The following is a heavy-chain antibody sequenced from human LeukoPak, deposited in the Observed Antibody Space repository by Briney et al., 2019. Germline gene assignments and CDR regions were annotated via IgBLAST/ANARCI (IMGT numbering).Heavy chain of an antibody. CDR3: APFSAVTHYYFDY. CDR1: GFTFSSHS. V-gene: IGHV3-21*01. D-gene: IGHD6-13*01. Sequence: GGPLRLSCAASGFTFSSHSLMWVRQAPGKGLEWVSSISPDSGYIYYADSVKGRFTISRDNAENSLFLQTNSLGAEDTAVYYCAPFSAVTHYYFDYWGQGTLVTVSS. CDR2: ISPDSGYI. J-gene: IGHJ4*02.